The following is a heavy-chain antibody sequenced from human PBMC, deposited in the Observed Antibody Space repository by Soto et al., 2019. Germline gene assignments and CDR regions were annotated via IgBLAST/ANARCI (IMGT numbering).Heavy chain of an antibody. V-gene: IGHV3-23*01. D-gene: IGHD3-9*01. Sequence: RPLRLSCAVAEVNSSSYAMSCVRQTPGKGLEWVSAISGSGGSTYYADSVKGRFTISRDNSKNTLYLQMNSLRAEDTAVYYCAKVLADWLLYRGYWGQRTLVTVSS. CDR3: AKVLADWLLYRGY. CDR1: EVNSSSYA. J-gene: IGHJ4*02. CDR2: ISGSGGST.